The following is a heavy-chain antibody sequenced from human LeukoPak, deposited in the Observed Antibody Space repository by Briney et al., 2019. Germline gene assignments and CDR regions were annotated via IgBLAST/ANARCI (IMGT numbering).Heavy chain of an antibody. CDR3: ARSRPRIAAAGTLFGWFDP. CDR2: INAGNGNT. V-gene: IGHV1-3*01. J-gene: IGHJ5*02. Sequence: ASVKVSCKASGYTFASYAMHWVRQAPGQRLEWMGWINAGNGNTKYSQKFQGRVTIIRDTSASTAYMELSSLRSEDTAVYYCARSRPRIAAAGTLFGWFDPWGQGTLVTVSS. CDR1: GYTFASYA. D-gene: IGHD6-13*01.